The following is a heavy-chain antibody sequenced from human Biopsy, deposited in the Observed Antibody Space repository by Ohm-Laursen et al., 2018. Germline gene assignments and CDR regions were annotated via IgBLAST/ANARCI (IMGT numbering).Heavy chain of an antibody. CDR2: VSDSGYYK. CDR3: ATEVVPAGIGGHWLDP. CDR1: GFTFSGYS. J-gene: IGHJ5*02. V-gene: IGHV3-21*01. D-gene: IGHD2-2*01. Sequence: SLRLSCAAIGFTFSGYSMNWIRQAPGKGLEWVSSVSDSGYYKYYAGSVKGRFTVSKENGKNSLYLHMNSLRAEDTAVYYCATEVVPAGIGGHWLDPWGQGTLVTVSS.